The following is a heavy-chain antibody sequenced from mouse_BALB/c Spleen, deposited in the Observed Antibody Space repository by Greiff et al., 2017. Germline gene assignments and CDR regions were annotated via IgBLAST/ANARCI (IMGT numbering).Heavy chain of an antibody. J-gene: IGHJ4*01. CDR2: ISNGGGST. D-gene: IGHD3-1*01. Sequence: DVMLVESGGGLVQPGGSLKLSCAASGFTFSSYTMSWVRQTPEKRLEWVAYISNGGGSTYYPDTVKGRFTISRDNAKNTLYLQMSSLKSEDTAMYYCARQLGLRHYYAMDYWGQGTSVTVSS. CDR3: ARQLGLRHYYAMDY. V-gene: IGHV5-12-2*01. CDR1: GFTFSSYT.